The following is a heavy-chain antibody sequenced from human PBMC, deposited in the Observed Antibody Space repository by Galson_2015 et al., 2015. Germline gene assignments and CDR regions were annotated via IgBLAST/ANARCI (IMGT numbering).Heavy chain of an antibody. J-gene: IGHJ3*02. D-gene: IGHD3-10*01. CDR1: GYDFPGYW. V-gene: IGHV5-51*01. CDR2: IYPGDSNT. CDR3: ARDRSGGASDI. Sequence: QSGAEVKKPGESLKISCKGSGYDFPGYWIAWARQVPGKGLEWMGIIYPGDSNTQYSPSFQGQVTISADKSITTTYLQWSSLEASDTAIYYCARDRSGGASDIWGQGTMVSVSS.